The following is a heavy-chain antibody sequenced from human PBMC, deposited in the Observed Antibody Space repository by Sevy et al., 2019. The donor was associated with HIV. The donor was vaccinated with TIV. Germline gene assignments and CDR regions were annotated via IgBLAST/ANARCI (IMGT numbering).Heavy chain of an antibody. CDR2: IIPIFCTA. CDR1: GGTFSSYA. Sequence: ASVKVSCKASGGTFSSYAISWVRQAPGQGLEWMGGIIPIFCTANYAQKFQGRVTITADKSTSTAYMGLSSLRSEDTAVYYCARSGHMVRGVIPDYYFDYRGQGTLVTVSS. CDR3: ARSGHMVRGVIPDYYFDY. V-gene: IGHV1-69*06. D-gene: IGHD3-10*01. J-gene: IGHJ4*02.